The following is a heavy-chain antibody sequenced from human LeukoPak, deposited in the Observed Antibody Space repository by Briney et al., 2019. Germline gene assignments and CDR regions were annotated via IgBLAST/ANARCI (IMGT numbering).Heavy chain of an antibody. D-gene: IGHD3-22*01. CDR2: IYYSGST. J-gene: IGHJ6*03. V-gene: IGHV4-34*01. Sequence: SETPSLTCAVYGGSFNDYYWNWIRQPPGKGLEWIGSIYYSGSTYYNPSLKSRVTISVDTSKNQFSLKLSSVTAADTAVYYCARAIVLAGYYYYYMDVWGKGTTVTVSS. CDR1: GGSFNDYY. CDR3: ARAIVLAGYYYYYMDV.